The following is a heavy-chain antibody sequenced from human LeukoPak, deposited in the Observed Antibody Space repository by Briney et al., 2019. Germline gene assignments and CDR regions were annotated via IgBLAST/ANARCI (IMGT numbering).Heavy chain of an antibody. CDR1: GFTFSSYS. CDR2: ISSSGNTI. Sequence: GGSLRLSCAASGFTFSSYSMNWVRQAPGKGLEWVSYISSSGNTIDYADSVKGRFTISRDNAKNSLYLQMVSLRAEDTAAYCARLRGYSYGYGDYWGQGTLVTVSS. D-gene: IGHD5-18*01. CDR3: ARLRGYSYGYGDY. J-gene: IGHJ4*02. V-gene: IGHV3-48*04.